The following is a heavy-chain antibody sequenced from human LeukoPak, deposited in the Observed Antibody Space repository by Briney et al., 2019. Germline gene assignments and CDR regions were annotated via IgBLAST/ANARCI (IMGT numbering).Heavy chain of an antibody. J-gene: IGHJ4*02. Sequence: GGSLRLSCVASGFPFSSYWMTWVRQAPGKGLEWVANIKRDGSKKSYVDSVKGRFTIPRDNAKNSLYLQMNSLRAEDTAIYYCTRVGYIDEGIDYWGQGTLVTVSS. CDR1: GFPFSSYW. D-gene: IGHD5-24*01. CDR3: TRVGYIDEGIDY. CDR2: IKRDGSKK. V-gene: IGHV3-7*04.